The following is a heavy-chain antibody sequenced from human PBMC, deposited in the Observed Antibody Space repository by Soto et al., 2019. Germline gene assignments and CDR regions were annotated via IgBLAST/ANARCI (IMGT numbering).Heavy chain of an antibody. CDR1: GFTFSTYG. CDR2: ISYDGSNE. CDR3: ARRGSGSYYDY. V-gene: IGHV3-30*03. Sequence: GGSLRLSCAASGFTFSTYGMHWVRQAPGKGLEWVAVISYDGSNEYYADSVKGRFTISRDNSKNTLYLQMNSLRAEDTAVYYCARRGSGSYYDYWGQGTLVTVSS. J-gene: IGHJ4*02. D-gene: IGHD1-26*01.